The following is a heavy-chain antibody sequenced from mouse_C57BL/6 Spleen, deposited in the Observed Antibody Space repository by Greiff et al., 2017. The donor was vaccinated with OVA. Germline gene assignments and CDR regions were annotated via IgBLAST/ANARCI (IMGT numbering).Heavy chain of an antibody. V-gene: IGHV5-9*01. CDR1: GFTFSSYT. J-gene: IGHJ3*01. CDR3: ASRYDYPLAY. Sequence: EVKLMESGGGLVKPGGSLKLSCAASGFTFSSYTMSWVRQTPEKRLEWVATISGGGGNTYYPDSVKGRFTISRDNAKNTLYLQMSSLRSEDTAWYYCASRYDYPLAYWGQGTLVTVSA. D-gene: IGHD2-4*01. CDR2: ISGGGGNT.